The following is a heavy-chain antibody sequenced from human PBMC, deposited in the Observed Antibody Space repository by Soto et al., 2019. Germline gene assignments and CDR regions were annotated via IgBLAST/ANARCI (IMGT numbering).Heavy chain of an antibody. D-gene: IGHD6-6*01. CDR2: ISGSGGST. J-gene: IGHJ4*02. V-gene: IGHV3-23*01. Sequence: EVQLLASGGGLVQPGGSLRLSCAASGFTFSSYAMSWVRQPPGKGLEWVSAISGSGGSTYHADSVKGRFTISRDNSKNTLDLQINSLRAEDTAVYYCAKEHGSSSFDYWGQGTLVTVSA. CDR1: GFTFSSYA. CDR3: AKEHGSSSFDY.